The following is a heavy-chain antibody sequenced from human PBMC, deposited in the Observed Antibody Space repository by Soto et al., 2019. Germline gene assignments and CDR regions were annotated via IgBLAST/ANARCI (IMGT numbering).Heavy chain of an antibody. CDR1: GGSISSGDYY. Sequence: QVQLQESGPGLVKPSQTLSLTCTVSGGSISSGDYYWSWIRQPPGKGLEWSGYIYYSGSTYYNPSLKSRVTISVDTSKNQFSLNLRSVTAADTAVYYCARERPDGCKLDPWGQGTLVTVSS. D-gene: IGHD6-19*01. CDR2: IYYSGST. V-gene: IGHV4-30-4*01. CDR3: ARERPDGCKLDP. J-gene: IGHJ5*02.